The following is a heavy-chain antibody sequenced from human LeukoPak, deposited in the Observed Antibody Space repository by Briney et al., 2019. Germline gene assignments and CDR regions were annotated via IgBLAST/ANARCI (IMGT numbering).Heavy chain of an antibody. Sequence: VKVSCKASDYTFTSYYMHWMRQAPGQGLEWMGIINPSGGSTSYAQKFQGRVTMTRDTSTSTVYMELSSLRSEDTAVYYCARDHCSSTSCGSSQDYWGQGTLVTVSS. CDR3: ARDHCSSTSCGSSQDY. CDR2: INPSGGST. D-gene: IGHD2-2*01. V-gene: IGHV1-46*01. CDR1: DYTFTSYY. J-gene: IGHJ4*02.